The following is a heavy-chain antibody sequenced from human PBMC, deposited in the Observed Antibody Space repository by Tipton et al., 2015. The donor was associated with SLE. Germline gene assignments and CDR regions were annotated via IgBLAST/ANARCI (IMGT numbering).Heavy chain of an antibody. CDR1: GGSISSGSYY. V-gene: IGHV4-61*02. Sequence: TLSLTCTVSGGSISSGSYYWSWIRQPAGKGLEWIGRIYTSGSTNYNPSLKSRVTISVDTSKNQFSLKLRSVTAADTAVYYCARDRCYYMDVWCKGNTVTVSS. CDR3: ARDRCYYMDV. J-gene: IGHJ6*03. CDR2: IYTSGST.